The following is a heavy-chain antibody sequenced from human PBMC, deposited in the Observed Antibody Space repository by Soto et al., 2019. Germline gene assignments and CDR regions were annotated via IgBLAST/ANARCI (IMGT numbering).Heavy chain of an antibody. CDR1: GFTFSSYA. Sequence: GGSLRLSCAASGFTFSSYAMTWVRQAPGRGLEWVSTISGSAVTTYYADSVKGRFTISRDNPKNTLFLQMNSLRAEDTAVYYCAKELVAVAGSDYWGQGTLVTVSS. V-gene: IGHV3-23*01. J-gene: IGHJ4*02. CDR3: AKELVAVAGSDY. CDR2: ISGSAVTT. D-gene: IGHD6-19*01.